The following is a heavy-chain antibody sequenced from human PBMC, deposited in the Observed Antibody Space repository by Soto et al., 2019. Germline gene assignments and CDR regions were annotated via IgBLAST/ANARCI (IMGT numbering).Heavy chain of an antibody. D-gene: IGHD6-25*01. Sequence: QVQLQESGPGLVKPSETLSLTCTVSGGSISSYYWSWIRQPPGKGLEWIGYIYYSGSTNYNPSLKSRVTISVDTSKNQFSLKLSSVTAADTAVYYCAREALGSPSSAFDIWGQGTMVTVSS. J-gene: IGHJ3*02. CDR3: AREALGSPSSAFDI. CDR2: IYYSGST. V-gene: IGHV4-59*01. CDR1: GGSISSYY.